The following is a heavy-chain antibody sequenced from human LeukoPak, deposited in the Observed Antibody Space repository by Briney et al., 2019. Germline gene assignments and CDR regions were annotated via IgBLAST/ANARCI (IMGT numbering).Heavy chain of an antibody. CDR2: IIPIFGTA. CDR3: ARLHYYDSSGYYLKPYGMDV. Sequence: GASVKVSCKASGGTFSSYAISWVRQAPGQGLEWMGGIIPIFGTANYAQKFQGRVTITADESTSTAYMELSSLRSEDTAVYYCARLHYYDSSGYYLKPYGMDVCGQGTTVTVSS. V-gene: IGHV1-69*13. J-gene: IGHJ6*02. CDR1: GGTFSSYA. D-gene: IGHD3-22*01.